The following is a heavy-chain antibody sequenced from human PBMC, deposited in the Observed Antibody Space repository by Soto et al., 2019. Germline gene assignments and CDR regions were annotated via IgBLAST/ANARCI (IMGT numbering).Heavy chain of an antibody. Sequence: SGGSLRLSCAASGFTFSSYGMHWVRQAPGKGLEWVAVIWYDGSNKYYADSVKGRFTISRDNSKNTLYLQMNSLRAEDTAVYYCARDNDGRGKRGYYYYYYMDVWGKGTTVTVSS. CDR3: ARDNDGRGKRGYYYYYYMDV. V-gene: IGHV3-33*01. J-gene: IGHJ6*03. CDR2: IWYDGSNK. CDR1: GFTFSSYG. D-gene: IGHD1-1*01.